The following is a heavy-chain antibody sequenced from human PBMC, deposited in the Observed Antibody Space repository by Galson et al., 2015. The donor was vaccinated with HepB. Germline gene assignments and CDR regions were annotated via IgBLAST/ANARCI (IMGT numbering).Heavy chain of an antibody. V-gene: IGHV4-59*01. CDR2: IYYSGST. D-gene: IGHD6-13*01. CDR1: GGSISSYY. CDR3: ARVSSWYSVTFYYGMDV. J-gene: IGHJ6*02. Sequence: SETLSLTCTVSGGSISSYYWSWIRQPPGKGLEWIGYIYYSGSTNYNPSLKSRVTISVDTSKNQFSLKLSSVTAADTAVYYCARVSSWYSVTFYYGMDVWGQGTTVTVSS.